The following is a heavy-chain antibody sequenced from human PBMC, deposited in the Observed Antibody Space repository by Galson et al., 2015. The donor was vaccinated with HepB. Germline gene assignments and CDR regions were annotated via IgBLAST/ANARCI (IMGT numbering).Heavy chain of an antibody. CDR3: AKLAHPPTYYDFWSGYSGYYYYGMDV. Sequence: SLRLSCAASGFTFSSYAMSWVRQAPGKGLEWVSAISGSGGSTYYADSVKGRFTISRDNSKNTLYLQMNSLRAEDTAVYYCAKLAHPPTYYDFWSGYSGYYYYGMDVWGQGTTVTVSS. V-gene: IGHV3-23*01. J-gene: IGHJ6*02. CDR2: ISGSGGST. D-gene: IGHD3-3*01. CDR1: GFTFSSYA.